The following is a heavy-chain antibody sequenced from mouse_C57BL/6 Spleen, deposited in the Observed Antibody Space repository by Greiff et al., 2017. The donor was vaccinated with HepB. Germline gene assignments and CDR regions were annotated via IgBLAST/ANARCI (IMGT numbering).Heavy chain of an antibody. CDR3: ARGGHYYVSSSYYFDY. CDR1: GYTFTSYW. D-gene: IGHD1-1*01. J-gene: IGHJ2*01. Sequence: QVQLQQPGAELVKPGASVKLSCKASGYTFTSYWMHWVKQRPGQGLEWIGMIHPNSGSTNYNEKFKSKATLTVDKSSSTAYMQLSSLTSEDSAVYYCARGGHYYVSSSYYFDYWGQGTTLTVSS. V-gene: IGHV1-64*01. CDR2: IHPNSGST.